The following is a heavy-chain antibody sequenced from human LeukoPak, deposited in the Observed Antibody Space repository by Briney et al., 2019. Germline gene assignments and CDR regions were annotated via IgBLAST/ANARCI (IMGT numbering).Heavy chain of an antibody. V-gene: IGHV3-53*01. D-gene: IGHD6-13*01. Sequence: GGSLRLSCAASGFTVSSNYMSWVRQAPGKGLEWVSVIYSGGSTYYADSVKGRFTISRDNSKNTLYLQMNSLRAGDTAVYYCAYSSSWYGDAFDIWGQGTMVTVSS. CDR3: AYSSSWYGDAFDI. J-gene: IGHJ3*02. CDR2: IYSGGST. CDR1: GFTVSSNY.